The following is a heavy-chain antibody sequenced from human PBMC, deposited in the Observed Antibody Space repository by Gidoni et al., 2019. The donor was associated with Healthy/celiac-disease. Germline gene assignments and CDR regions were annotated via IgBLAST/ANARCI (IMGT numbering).Heavy chain of an antibody. CDR3: ARGALLWFGELPLDV. J-gene: IGHJ6*02. Sequence: QVQLVESGGGVVQPGRSLRLSCAASGFTFSRYAMHWVRQAPGKGLEWVAVISYDGSNKYYADSVKGRFTISRDNSKNTLYLQMNSLRAEDTAVYYCARGALLWFGELPLDVWGQGTTVTVSS. D-gene: IGHD3-10*01. CDR1: GFTFSRYA. V-gene: IGHV3-30-3*01. CDR2: ISYDGSNK.